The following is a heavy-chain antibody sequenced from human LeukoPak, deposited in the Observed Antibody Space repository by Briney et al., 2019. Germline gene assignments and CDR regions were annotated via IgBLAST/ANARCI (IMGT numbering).Heavy chain of an antibody. CDR3: ARERRQSARPKDY. D-gene: IGHD4-11*01. J-gene: IGHJ4*02. CDR2: INPDSGGT. Sequence: GASVKVSCKASGYTFTDYYMHWVRQAPGQGLEWMGWINPDSGGTNYAQRFQGRVTMTRDTSISTAYMELSRLRSDDTAFYYCARERRQSARPKDYWGQGTLVTVSS. CDR1: GYTFTDYY. V-gene: IGHV1-2*02.